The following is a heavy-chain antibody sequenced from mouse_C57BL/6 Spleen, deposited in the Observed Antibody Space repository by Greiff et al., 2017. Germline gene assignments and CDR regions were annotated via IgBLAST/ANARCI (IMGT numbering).Heavy chain of an antibody. V-gene: IGHV1-80*01. Sequence: QVQLQQSGAELVKPGASVKISCKASGYAFSSYWMNWVQPRPGKGLAWIGQIYPGDGDTTDNGKFKGTATLTADKSYSTSYIQLISLTTEDSAVYFCARNWCFDYWGQGTTLTVSS. CDR2: IYPGDGDT. J-gene: IGHJ2*01. D-gene: IGHD4-1*01. CDR1: GYAFSSYW. CDR3: ARNWCFDY.